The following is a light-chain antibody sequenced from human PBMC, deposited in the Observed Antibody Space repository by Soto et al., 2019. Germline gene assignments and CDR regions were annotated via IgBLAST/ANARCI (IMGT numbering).Light chain of an antibody. CDR2: GAS. Sequence: EIVLTQSPGTLSLSPGERATLSCGASQSVSSSSLAWYRQKRGQAPRLLLYGASSRATGIPNRLSGGGSGADFTLTICRLEREDFGVYYCQVSGRSALYTFGQATKVDIK. CDR3: QVSGRSALYT. J-gene: IGKJ2*01. V-gene: IGKV3-20*01. CDR1: QSVSSSS.